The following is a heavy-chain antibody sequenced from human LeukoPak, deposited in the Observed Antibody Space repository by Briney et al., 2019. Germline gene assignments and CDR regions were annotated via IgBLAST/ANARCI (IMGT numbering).Heavy chain of an antibody. J-gene: IGHJ4*02. CDR2: INPNSGGT. Sequence: GASVKVSCKASGYTFTAYYMHWVRQAPGQGLEWMGWINPNSGGTNYAQKFQGRVTMTRDTSISTAYMELSRLRSDDTAVYYCARDLLKYDFWSGQSGYYFDYWGQGTLVTVSS. V-gene: IGHV1-2*02. D-gene: IGHD3-3*01. CDR3: ARDLLKYDFWSGQSGYYFDY. CDR1: GYTFTAYY.